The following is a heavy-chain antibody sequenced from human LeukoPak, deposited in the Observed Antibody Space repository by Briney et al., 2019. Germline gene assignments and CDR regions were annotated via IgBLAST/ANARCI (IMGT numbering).Heavy chain of an antibody. D-gene: IGHD6-13*01. CDR2: INHSGST. V-gene: IGHV4-34*01. CDR1: GGSFSGYY. J-gene: IGHJ5*02. Sequence: SETLSLTCAVYGGSFSGYYWSWIRQPPGKGLEWIGEINHSGSTNYNPSLKSRVTISVDTTKNKFSLKLSSVTAADTAVYYGAKASSWFNWFDPWGQGTLVTVSS. CDR3: AKASSWFNWFDP.